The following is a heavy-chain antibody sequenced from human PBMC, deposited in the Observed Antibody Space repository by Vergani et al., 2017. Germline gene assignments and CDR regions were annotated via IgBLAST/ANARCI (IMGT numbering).Heavy chain of an antibody. Sequence: EVQMVESGGGLVKPGGSLRLSCTASGFTFSSYAMSWVRQAPGKGLEWVSAISGSGGSTYYADSVKGRFTISRDNSKNTLYLQMNSLRAEDTAVYYCAKDHMVRGAPLYYFDYWGQGTLVTVSS. V-gene: IGHV3-23*04. D-gene: IGHD3-10*01. CDR3: AKDHMVRGAPLYYFDY. CDR1: GFTFSSYA. CDR2: ISGSGGST. J-gene: IGHJ4*02.